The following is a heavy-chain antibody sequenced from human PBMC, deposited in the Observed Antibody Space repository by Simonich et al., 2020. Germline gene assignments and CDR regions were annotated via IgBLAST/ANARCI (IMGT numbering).Heavy chain of an antibody. V-gene: IGHV3-30*18. CDR3: AKDKGAAASDYFDY. CDR2: IWNDGSNK. J-gene: IGHJ4*02. Sequence: GGGVVQPGRSLRLSCAASGFTFSSYGMHWVRQAPGKGLEWVAVIWNDGSNKYYADSVKGRFTISRDNSKNTLYRQMNSLRAEDTAMYYCAKDKGAAASDYFDYWGQGTLVTVSS. CDR1: GFTFSSYG. D-gene: IGHD6-13*01.